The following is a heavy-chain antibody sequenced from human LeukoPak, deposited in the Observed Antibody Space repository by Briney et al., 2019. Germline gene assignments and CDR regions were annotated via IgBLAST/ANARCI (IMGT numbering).Heavy chain of an antibody. Sequence: PSETLSLTCAVYGGSFSGYYWSWIRQPPGKGLEWIGEINHSGSTNYNPSLKSRVTISVDTSKSQFSLKLSSVTAADTAVYYCARGDIVVVPAAYGMDVWGQGTTVTVSS. J-gene: IGHJ6*02. V-gene: IGHV4-34*01. CDR1: GGSFSGYY. CDR3: ARGDIVVVPAAYGMDV. D-gene: IGHD2-2*01. CDR2: INHSGST.